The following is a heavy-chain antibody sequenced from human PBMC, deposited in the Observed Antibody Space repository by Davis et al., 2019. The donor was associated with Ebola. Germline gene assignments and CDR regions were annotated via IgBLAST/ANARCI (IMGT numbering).Heavy chain of an antibody. Sequence: PSETLSLTCTVSGASISRYDWSWIRQPAGKGLEWIGRFHSTGSSNYNPSLKSRVTMSGDTSKNQLSLKLSSVTVADTAVYYCARERGWDDYGDYIRFDPWGQGTLVTVSS. CDR1: GASISRYD. CDR2: FHSTGSS. D-gene: IGHD4-17*01. CDR3: ARERGWDDYGDYIRFDP. V-gene: IGHV4-4*07. J-gene: IGHJ5*02.